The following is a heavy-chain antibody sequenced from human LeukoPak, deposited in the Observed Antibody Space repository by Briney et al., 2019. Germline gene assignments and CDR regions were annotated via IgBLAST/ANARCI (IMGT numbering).Heavy chain of an antibody. D-gene: IGHD3-3*02. Sequence: GGSLRLSCAASGFTFSDYYMSWIRQAPGKGLEWVSYISGTSSNTIHYGDSVKGRFTISRDNAKNSLYLQMNSLRAEDTAVYYCAKDILADGLFFGNWGQGTLVTVSS. CDR3: AKDILADGLFFGN. J-gene: IGHJ4*02. CDR1: GFTFSDYY. V-gene: IGHV3-11*01. CDR2: ISGTSSNTI.